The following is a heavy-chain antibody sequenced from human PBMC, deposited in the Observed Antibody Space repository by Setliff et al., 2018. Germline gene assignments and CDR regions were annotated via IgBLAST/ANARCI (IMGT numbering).Heavy chain of an antibody. J-gene: IGHJ3*02. CDR2: IYYSGST. CDR1: GGSISSGDYY. Sequence: PSETLSFTCTVSGGSISSGDYYWSWIRQPPGKGLEWIGYIYYSGSTYYNPSLKSRVTISVDTSKNQFSLKLSSLTAADTAVYYCAREAPGYAFDIWGQGTMVTVSS. V-gene: IGHV4-30-4*08. CDR3: AREAPGYAFDI. D-gene: IGHD1-1*01.